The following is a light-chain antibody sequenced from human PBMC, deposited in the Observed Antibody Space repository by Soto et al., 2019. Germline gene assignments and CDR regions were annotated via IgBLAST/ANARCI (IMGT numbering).Light chain of an antibody. CDR1: SSDVGGYNY. CDR2: DVS. J-gene: IGLJ1*01. Sequence: QSALTQPASVSGSPGQSINISCTATSSDVGGYNYVSWYQHHPGKAPKLIIYDVSNRPSGVSNPFSGSKSGNTASLTISGLQPEDEADYYCSSYTTSNTRQIVFGTGTKVTVL. CDR3: SSYTTSNTRQIV. V-gene: IGLV2-14*03.